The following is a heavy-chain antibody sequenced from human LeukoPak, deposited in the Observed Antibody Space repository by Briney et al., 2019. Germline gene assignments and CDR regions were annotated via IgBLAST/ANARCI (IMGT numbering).Heavy chain of an antibody. D-gene: IGHD3-22*01. Sequence: PSETLSLTCTVSGGSISGYYWSWIRQPPGKGLEWIGYIYYSGTTNYNPSLKSRVTISVDTSKNQFSLNLNSVTAADTAVYYCALWGYFDSSGRHFWGQGTLVTVSS. V-gene: IGHV4-59*12. J-gene: IGHJ4*02. CDR1: GGSISGYY. CDR2: IYYSGTT. CDR3: ALWGYFDSSGRHF.